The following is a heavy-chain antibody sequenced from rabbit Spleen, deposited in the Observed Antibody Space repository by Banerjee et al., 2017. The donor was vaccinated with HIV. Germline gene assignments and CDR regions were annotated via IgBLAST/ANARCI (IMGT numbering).Heavy chain of an antibody. D-gene: IGHD7-1*01. CDR1: GVSFSVNSY. CDR3: ARFYAGYGDFGYAAM. CDR2: IDSGGSGFT. Sequence: VESGGGLVKPGASLTLTCIASGVSFSVNSYMCWVRQAPGKGLEWIACIDSGGSGFTYFASWAKGRFTISKTSSTTVTLQMTSLTAADTATYFCARFYAGYGDFGYAAMWGQGTLVTVS. J-gene: IGHJ6*01. V-gene: IGHV1S40*01.